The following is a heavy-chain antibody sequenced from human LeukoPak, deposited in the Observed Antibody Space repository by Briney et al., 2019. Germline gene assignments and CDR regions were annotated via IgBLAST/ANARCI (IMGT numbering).Heavy chain of an antibody. Sequence: PSETLSLTCTVSGGSISSSSYYWGWIRQPPGKGLEWIGSIYYSGSTYYNPSLKSRVTISVDTSKNQFSLKLSSVTAADTAVYYCASGGRGRILWFGELYWFDPWGQGTLVTVSS. CDR1: GGSISSSSYY. V-gene: IGHV4-39*01. CDR2: IYYSGST. J-gene: IGHJ5*02. CDR3: ASGGRGRILWFGELYWFDP. D-gene: IGHD3-10*01.